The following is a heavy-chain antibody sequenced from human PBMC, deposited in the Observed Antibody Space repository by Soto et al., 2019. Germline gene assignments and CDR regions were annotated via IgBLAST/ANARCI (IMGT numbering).Heavy chain of an antibody. V-gene: IGHV4-59*01. D-gene: IGHD3-10*01. CDR2: IYYSGST. J-gene: IGHJ4*02. CDR1: GGSISGFY. Sequence: SETLSLTCTVSGGSISGFYWSWIRQPPGKGLEWIGYIYYSGSTNYSPSLKSRVTISEDRSKNQFSLKLSSVTAADTAVSSALRLYLQMNSLRAEDTAVYYCARGPYWGQGTLVTVSS. CDR3: LRLYLQMNSLRAEDTAVYYCARGPY.